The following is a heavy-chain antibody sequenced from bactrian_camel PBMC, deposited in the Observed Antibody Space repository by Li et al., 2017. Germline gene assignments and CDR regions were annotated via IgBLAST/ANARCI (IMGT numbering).Heavy chain of an antibody. D-gene: IGHD3*01. CDR2: SAIGLAYR. J-gene: IGHJ4*01. V-gene: IGHV3S54*01. CDR3: ATDSLYGFSY. Sequence: HVQLVESGGGSVQAGGSLRLSCSASGYEYSIQCMAWYRQVSGKEREGIAASAIGLAYRYLGDSVKGRFTISRDNAKNTLYLQMNSLKTEDTAMYYCATDSLYGFSYWGQGTQVTVS. CDR1: GYEYSIQC.